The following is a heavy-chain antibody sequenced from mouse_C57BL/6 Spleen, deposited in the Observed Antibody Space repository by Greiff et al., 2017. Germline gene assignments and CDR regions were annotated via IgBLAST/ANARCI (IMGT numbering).Heavy chain of an antibody. Sequence: EVMLVESGGGLVQPGGSLSLSCAASGFTFTDYYMSWVRQPPGKALEWLGFIRNKANGYTTEYSASVKGRFTISRDNSQSILYLQMNALRAEDGATYYCARYRAYGGFAYWGQGTLVTVSA. V-gene: IGHV7-3*01. CDR1: GFTFTDYY. CDR2: IRNKANGYTT. D-gene: IGHD6-5*01. CDR3: ARYRAYGGFAY. J-gene: IGHJ3*01.